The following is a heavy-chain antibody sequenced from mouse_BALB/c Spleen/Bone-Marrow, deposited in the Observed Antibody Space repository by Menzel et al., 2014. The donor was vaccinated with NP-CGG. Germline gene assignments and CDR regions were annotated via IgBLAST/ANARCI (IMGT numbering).Heavy chain of an antibody. CDR1: GFTFSSFG. Sequence: EVQLVESGGGLVQPGGSRNLSCAASGFTFSSFGMHWVRQAPEKGLEWVAYISNGSSTIYFADTVKGRFTISRDNPKNTLCLQMTSLRSEDTAMYYCARKGAMITHYYAMDYWGQGTSVTVSS. D-gene: IGHD2-4*01. V-gene: IGHV5-17*02. CDR2: ISNGSSTI. J-gene: IGHJ4*01. CDR3: ARKGAMITHYYAMDY.